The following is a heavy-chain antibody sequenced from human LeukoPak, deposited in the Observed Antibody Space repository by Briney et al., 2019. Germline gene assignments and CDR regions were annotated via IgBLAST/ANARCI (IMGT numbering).Heavy chain of an antibody. V-gene: IGHV1-46*01. CDR2: INPNGGSA. J-gene: IGHJ4*02. D-gene: IGHD6-19*01. Sequence: ASVKVSCKASGYTFTIYYMNWVRQAPGQGLEWMGRINPNGGSASYTHKFQGGVTMTRDTSTSTVYMELSSLRFEDTAVYYCARVVITYSSGWYDYWGQGTLVTVSS. CDR1: GYTFTIYY. CDR3: ARVVITYSSGWYDY.